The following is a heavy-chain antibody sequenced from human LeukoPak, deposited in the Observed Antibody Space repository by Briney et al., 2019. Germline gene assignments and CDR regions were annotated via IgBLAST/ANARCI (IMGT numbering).Heavy chain of an antibody. CDR1: GYTSTSYA. Sequence: GASVKVSCKASGYTSTSYAMHWVRQAPGQRLEWMGWINAGNGNTKYSQKFQGRVTITRDTSASTAYMELSSLRSEDTAVYYCARARGYSYGYYYWGQGTLVTVSS. J-gene: IGHJ4*02. CDR2: INAGNGNT. D-gene: IGHD5-18*01. CDR3: ARARGYSYGYYY. V-gene: IGHV1-3*01.